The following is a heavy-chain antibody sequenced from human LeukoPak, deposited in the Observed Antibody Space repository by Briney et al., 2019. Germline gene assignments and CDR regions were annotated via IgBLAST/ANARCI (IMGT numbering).Heavy chain of an antibody. Sequence: GGSLRLSCAASGFTFLTYSMNWVRQAPGKGLEWVANIKKDGSEKYYVDSVKGRFTISRDNAKTSLYLQMNSLRAEDTAVYYCARHLSGVTGYTYGRGIDYWGQGTLVTVSS. J-gene: IGHJ4*02. D-gene: IGHD5-18*01. CDR1: GFTFLTYS. CDR3: ARHLSGVTGYTYGRGIDY. V-gene: IGHV3-7*01. CDR2: IKKDGSEK.